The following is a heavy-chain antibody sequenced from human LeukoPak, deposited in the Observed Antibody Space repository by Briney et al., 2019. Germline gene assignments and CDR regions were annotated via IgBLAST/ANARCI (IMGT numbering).Heavy chain of an antibody. Sequence: ASVKVSCXASGYTFTSYYMHWVRQAPGQGLEWMGIINPSGGSTSYAQKFQGRVTMTRDTSTSTVYMELSSLRSEDTAAYYCARNKWNYYDSSGYYFFDYWGQGTLVTVSS. J-gene: IGHJ4*02. CDR3: ARNKWNYYDSSGYYFFDY. V-gene: IGHV1-46*01. CDR2: INPSGGST. D-gene: IGHD3-22*01. CDR1: GYTFTSYY.